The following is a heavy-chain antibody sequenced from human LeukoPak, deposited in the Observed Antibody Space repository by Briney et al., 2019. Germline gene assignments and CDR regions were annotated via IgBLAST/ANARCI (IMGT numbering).Heavy chain of an antibody. CDR2: MNPNSGNT. D-gene: IGHD3-22*01. CDR1: GYTFTSYD. V-gene: IGHV1-8*03. CDR3: ARGGSGDSSGYYSYYFDY. Sequence: GASVKVSCKASGYTFTSYDINWVRQATGQGLEWMGWMNPNSGNTGYAQKFQGRVTITRNTSISTAYMELSSLRSEDTAVYYCARGGSGDSSGYYSYYFDYWGQGTLVTVSS. J-gene: IGHJ4*02.